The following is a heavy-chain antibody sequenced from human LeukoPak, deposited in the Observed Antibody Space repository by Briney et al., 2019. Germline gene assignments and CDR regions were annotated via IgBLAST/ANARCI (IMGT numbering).Heavy chain of an antibody. Sequence: GGSLRLSCAASGFTFSTYFMHWVRQAPGKGLEWVAVISYDGSYKYFADSVKGRFTISRDNSKNTLYLQMNSLRAEDTAVYYCAKDGGVYVFAYYFDYWGQGTLVTVSS. J-gene: IGHJ4*02. CDR3: AKDGGVYVFAYYFDY. D-gene: IGHD5/OR15-5a*01. CDR2: ISYDGSYK. CDR1: GFTFSTYF. V-gene: IGHV3-30*18.